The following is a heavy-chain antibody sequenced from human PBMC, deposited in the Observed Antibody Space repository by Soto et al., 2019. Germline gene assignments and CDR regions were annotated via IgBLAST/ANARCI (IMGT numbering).Heavy chain of an antibody. Sequence: EVQLVESGGGLIQPGGSLRLSCAASGFTVSSNYMSWVRQAPGKGLEWVSVIYSGGSTYYADSVKGRFTISRDNSTNTLYLQMNSLRAEDTAVYYCARDAIYDFWSGPSYFDYWGQGTLVTVSS. CDR3: ARDAIYDFWSGPSYFDY. CDR1: GFTVSSNY. J-gene: IGHJ4*02. D-gene: IGHD3-3*01. CDR2: IYSGGST. V-gene: IGHV3-53*01.